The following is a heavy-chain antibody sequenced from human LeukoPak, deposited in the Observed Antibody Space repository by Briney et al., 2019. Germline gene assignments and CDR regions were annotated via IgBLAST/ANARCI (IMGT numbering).Heavy chain of an antibody. J-gene: IGHJ4*02. CDR1: GYTFTGYY. CDR3: ARESRWLHSTPVDY. D-gene: IGHD5-24*01. V-gene: IGHV1-2*04. CDR2: INPNSGGT. Sequence: GASVKVSCKASGYTFTGYYMHWVRQAPGQGLEWMGWINPNSGGTNYAQKFQGWVTMTRDTSISTAYMELSRLRSDDTAVYYCARESRWLHSTPVDYWGQGTLVTVSS.